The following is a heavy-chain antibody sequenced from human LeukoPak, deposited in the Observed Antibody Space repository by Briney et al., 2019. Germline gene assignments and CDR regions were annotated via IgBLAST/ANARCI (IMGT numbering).Heavy chain of an antibody. CDR1: GFTFDDYA. J-gene: IGHJ4*02. Sequence: GGSLRLSCAASGFTFDDYAMHWVRQAPGKGLEWVSGISWNSGSIGYADSVKGRFTISRDNAKNSLYLQMNSLRAEDTALYYCAKDTAYSSGWPYYFDYWGQGTLATVSS. CDR3: AKDTAYSSGWPYYFDY. CDR2: ISWNSGSI. V-gene: IGHV3-9*01. D-gene: IGHD6-19*01.